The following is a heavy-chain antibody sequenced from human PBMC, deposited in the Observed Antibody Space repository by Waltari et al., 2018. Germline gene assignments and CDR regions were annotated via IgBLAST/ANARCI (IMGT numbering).Heavy chain of an antibody. CDR2: IYYSGST. CDR3: ARGGRGGSYNY. CDR1: SGSISSSSYY. J-gene: IGHJ4*02. D-gene: IGHD1-26*01. Sequence: QLQLQESGPGLVKPSETLSLTCTVSSGSISSSSYYWGWIRQPPGKGLEWIGSIYYSGSTNYNPSLKSRVTISVDTSKNQFSLKLSSVTAADTAVYYCARGGRGGSYNYWGQGTLVTVSS. V-gene: IGHV4-39*07.